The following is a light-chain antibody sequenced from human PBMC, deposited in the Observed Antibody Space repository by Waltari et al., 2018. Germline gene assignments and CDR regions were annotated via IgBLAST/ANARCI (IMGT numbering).Light chain of an antibody. Sequence: QSALTQPPSASGSPGQSVTIPCPGTSRDVGGYNYVSWYQHHPGKAPKLMIYEVTKRPSGVPDRFSGSKSGNTASLTVSGLQADDEADYYCSSYAGSNNLGVFGTGTKVTVL. CDR2: EVT. J-gene: IGLJ1*01. V-gene: IGLV2-8*01. CDR3: SSYAGSNNLGV. CDR1: SRDVGGYNY.